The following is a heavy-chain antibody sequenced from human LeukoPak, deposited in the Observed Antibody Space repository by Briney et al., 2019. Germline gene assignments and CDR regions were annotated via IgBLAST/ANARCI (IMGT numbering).Heavy chain of an antibody. V-gene: IGHV3-30*02. Sequence: GGSLRLSCAASGFTFSSYGTHWVRQAPGKGLEWVAFIRYDGSNKYYADSVKGRFTISRDDSKNTLYLQMNSLRAEDTAVYYCAKDLGTVTTVTTYFDYWGQGTLVTVSS. CDR2: IRYDGSNK. D-gene: IGHD4-17*01. CDR1: GFTFSSYG. CDR3: AKDLGTVTTVTTYFDY. J-gene: IGHJ4*02.